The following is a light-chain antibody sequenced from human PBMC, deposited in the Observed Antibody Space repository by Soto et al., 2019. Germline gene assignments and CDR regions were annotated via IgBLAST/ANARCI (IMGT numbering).Light chain of an antibody. V-gene: IGKV4-1*01. CDR2: WAS. CDR1: QSVFSRFRNKNY. Sequence: DIVMTQSPDSLTLSLGERATINCKSSQSVFSRFRNKNYLGWFQQKPGQTPRLLIYWASTRESGVSDRFSGSGSGTDFTLTIDSLQAKDVAVYYCQQYYTTPTWTFGQGTKVEV. J-gene: IGKJ1*01. CDR3: QQYYTTPTWT.